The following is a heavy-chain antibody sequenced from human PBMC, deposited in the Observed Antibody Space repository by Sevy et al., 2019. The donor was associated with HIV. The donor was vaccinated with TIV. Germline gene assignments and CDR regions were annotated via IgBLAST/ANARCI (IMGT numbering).Heavy chain of an antibody. Sequence: LETLSLTCTVSGYSIRNGYYWAWIRQPPEKGLEWIGSIHHSGITHYNPSLKSRVIISVDTSKNQVSLELSSVTAADTAMYYCARDRKYPLYYFDYWGQGILVTVSS. CDR2: IHHSGIT. V-gene: IGHV4-38-2*02. CDR3: ARDRKYPLYYFDY. D-gene: IGHD6-6*01. J-gene: IGHJ4*02. CDR1: GYSIRNGYY.